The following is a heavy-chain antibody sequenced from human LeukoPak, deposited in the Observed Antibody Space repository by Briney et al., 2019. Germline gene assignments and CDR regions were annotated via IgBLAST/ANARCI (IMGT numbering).Heavy chain of an antibody. J-gene: IGHJ4*02. CDR2: IYYSGST. V-gene: IGHV4-59*08. CDR3: ARHNNPLYYYGSGSYGD. D-gene: IGHD3-10*01. Sequence: SETLSLTCTVSGGSISSYYWSWIRQPPGKGLEWIGYIYYSGSTNYNPSLKSRVTISVDTSKNQFSLKLSSVTAADTAVYYCARHNNPLYYYGSGSYGDWGQGTLVTVSS. CDR1: GGSISSYY.